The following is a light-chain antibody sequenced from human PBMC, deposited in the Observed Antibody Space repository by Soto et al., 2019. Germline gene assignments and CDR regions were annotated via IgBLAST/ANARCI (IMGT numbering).Light chain of an antibody. V-gene: IGKV1-39*01. CDR3: QHSYITPRYT. J-gene: IGKJ2*01. CDR1: QSISSH. Sequence: IPITQSPSSLYASVGDRVTITCRASQSISSHLNWYQHKPGRPPRLLIFASYILEGGVPSRFSGSGSDTYFTLTIDSLQPEDVATYYCQHSYITPRYTFGQGTKVEI. CDR2: ASY.